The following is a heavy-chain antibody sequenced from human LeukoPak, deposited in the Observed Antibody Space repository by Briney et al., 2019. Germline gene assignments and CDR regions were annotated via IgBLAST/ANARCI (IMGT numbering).Heavy chain of an antibody. Sequence: GRSLRLSCAASGFTFSSYAMHWVRQAPGKGLEWVAVISYDGSNKYYADSVKGRFTISRDNSKNTLYLQMNSLRAEDTAVYYCARDRELGIGLSWGQGTLVTVSS. J-gene: IGHJ5*02. D-gene: IGHD2-21*01. CDR3: ARDRELGIGLS. V-gene: IGHV3-30-3*01. CDR1: GFTFSSYA. CDR2: ISYDGSNK.